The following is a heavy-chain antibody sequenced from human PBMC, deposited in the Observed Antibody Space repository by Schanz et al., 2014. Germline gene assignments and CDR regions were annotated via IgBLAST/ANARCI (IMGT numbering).Heavy chain of an antibody. CDR2: IIPILGIA. V-gene: IGHV1-69*08. D-gene: IGHD6-13*01. Sequence: QLQLVESGAEAKKLGSSVKVSCKASGGTFSTYTITWVRQAPGQGLEWMGRIIPILGIANYAQKFQGRVTMTRDTSTSTVYMELSSLRSEDTAVYYCARDGVDAAAGGNYWGQGTLVTVSS. CDR3: ARDGVDAAAGGNY. J-gene: IGHJ4*02. CDR1: GGTFSTYT.